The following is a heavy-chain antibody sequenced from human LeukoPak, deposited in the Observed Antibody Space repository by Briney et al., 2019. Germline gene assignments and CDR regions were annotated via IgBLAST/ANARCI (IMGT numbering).Heavy chain of an antibody. V-gene: IGHV3-23*01. CDR1: GFTFSSYA. D-gene: IGHD5-12*01. CDR3: AKGRGYDSVGDDY. CDR2: TSGSGGST. Sequence: GGSLRLSCAASGFTFSSYAMSWVRQAPGKGLEWVSATSGSGGSTYYADSVKGRFTISRNNSKNTLYLQMNSLRAEDTAVYYCAKGRGYDSVGDDYWGQGTLVTVSS. J-gene: IGHJ4*02.